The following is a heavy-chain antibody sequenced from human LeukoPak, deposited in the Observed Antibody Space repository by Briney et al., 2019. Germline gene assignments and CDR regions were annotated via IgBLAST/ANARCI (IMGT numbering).Heavy chain of an antibody. CDR1: GFTVSSNY. CDR3: ARDFEVPAALYYMDV. Sequence: GGSLRLSCAASGFTVSSNYMSWVRQAPGKGLEWVSVIYSGGSTYYADSVKGRFTISRDNSKNTLYLQMNSLRAEDTAVYYRARDFEVPAALYYMDVWGKGTTVTVSS. D-gene: IGHD2-2*01. J-gene: IGHJ6*03. CDR2: IYSGGST. V-gene: IGHV3-53*01.